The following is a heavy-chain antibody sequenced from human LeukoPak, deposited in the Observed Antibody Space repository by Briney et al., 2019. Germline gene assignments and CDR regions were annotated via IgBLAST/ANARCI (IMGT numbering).Heavy chain of an antibody. CDR3: ARDDWSRVEMATTVDY. J-gene: IGHJ4*02. CDR1: GFTFDDYG. CDR2: INWNGGST. D-gene: IGHD5-24*01. Sequence: GGSLTLSCAASGFTFDDYGMSWVRQAPGKGLEWVSGINWNGGSTGYADSVKGRFTISRDNAKNSLYLKMNSLRAEDTALYYCARDDWSRVEMATTVDYWGQGTLVTVSS. V-gene: IGHV3-20*04.